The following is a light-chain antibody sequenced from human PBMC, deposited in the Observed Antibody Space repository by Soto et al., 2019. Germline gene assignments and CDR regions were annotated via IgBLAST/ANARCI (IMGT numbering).Light chain of an antibody. CDR2: AAS. CDR3: QQSYSTPRT. Sequence: DIQMTQPPSSLSASVGDRVTITCRASQSITNYLNWYQQKPGKAPKLLIYAASSLQSGVPSRFSGSGSGTDFTLTISSLQPEDFATYYCQQSYSTPRTFGQGTKVEIK. J-gene: IGKJ2*01. CDR1: QSITNY. V-gene: IGKV1-39*01.